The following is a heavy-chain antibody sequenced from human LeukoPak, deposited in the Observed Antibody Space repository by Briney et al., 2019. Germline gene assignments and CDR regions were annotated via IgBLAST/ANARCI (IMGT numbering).Heavy chain of an antibody. D-gene: IGHD3-10*01. Sequence: RPGGSLRLSCAASGFTFSNAWMSWVRQAPGKGLEWIGRIRNKANSYTTEYVASVKGRFTISRDESKNSLYLQMNSLQTEDTAVYYCARGYYSGSGSFYNDYWGQGTLVTVSS. CDR1: GFTFSNAW. V-gene: IGHV3-72*01. CDR3: ARGYYSGSGSFYNDY. J-gene: IGHJ4*02. CDR2: IRNKANSYTT.